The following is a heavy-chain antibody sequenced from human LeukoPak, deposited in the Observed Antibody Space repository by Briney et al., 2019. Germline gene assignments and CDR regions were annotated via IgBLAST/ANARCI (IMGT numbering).Heavy chain of an antibody. CDR2: ISASGGNT. CDR3: AKDGRVEQQLYYFDY. V-gene: IGHV3-23*01. D-gene: IGHD6-13*01. Sequence: PGGSLRLSCAASGFTFSSYAMSWVRQAPGKGLEWVSTISASGGNTFYADSVKGRFTISRDNSKNTLHLQMNSLRAEDTAVYYCAKDGRVEQQLYYFDYWGQGALATVSS. J-gene: IGHJ4*02. CDR1: GFTFSSYA.